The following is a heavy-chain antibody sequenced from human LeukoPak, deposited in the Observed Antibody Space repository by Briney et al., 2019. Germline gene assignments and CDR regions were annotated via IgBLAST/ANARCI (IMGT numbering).Heavy chain of an antibody. CDR2: IYYSGST. CDR3: AEEFVNTAMAASYSYYYGMDV. D-gene: IGHD5-18*01. CDR1: GGSISSYY. J-gene: IGHJ6*02. V-gene: IGHV4-59*01. Sequence: SSETLSLTCTVSGGSISSYYWSWIRQPPGKGLEWIGYIYYSGSTNYNPSLKSRVTISVDTSKNQFSLKPSSVTAADTAVYYCAEEFVNTAMAASYSYYYGMDVWGQGTTVTVSS.